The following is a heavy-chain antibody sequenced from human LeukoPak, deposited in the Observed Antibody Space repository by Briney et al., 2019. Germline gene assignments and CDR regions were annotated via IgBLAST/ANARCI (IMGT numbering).Heavy chain of an antibody. D-gene: IGHD6-25*01. Sequence: PGGSLRLSCAASGFTFSNYAMSWVRQAPGKGLEWVSSISGSGGSTYYADSVKGRFTISRDNSNNTLYLQMNSLRAEDTAVYYCAKGKVYSSGYYFDYWGQGTLVTVSS. CDR1: GFTFSNYA. V-gene: IGHV3-23*01. J-gene: IGHJ4*02. CDR2: ISGSGGST. CDR3: AKGKVYSSGYYFDY.